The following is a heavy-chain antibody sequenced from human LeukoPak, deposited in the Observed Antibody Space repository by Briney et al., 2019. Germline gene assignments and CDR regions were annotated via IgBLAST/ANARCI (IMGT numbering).Heavy chain of an antibody. CDR3: ARVNYYDSSGSLNFDY. J-gene: IGHJ4*02. CDR2: INHSGST. V-gene: IGHV4-34*01. Sequence: SETLSPTCAVYGGSFSGYYWSWIRQPPGKGLEWIGEINHSGSTNYNPSLKSRVTISVDTSKNQFSLKLSSVTAADTAVYYCARVNYYDSSGSLNFDYWGQGTLVTVSS. CDR1: GGSFSGYY. D-gene: IGHD3-22*01.